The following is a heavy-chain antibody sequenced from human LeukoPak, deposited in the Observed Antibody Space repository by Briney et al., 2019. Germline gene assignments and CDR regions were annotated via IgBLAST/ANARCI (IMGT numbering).Heavy chain of an antibody. CDR3: ARAGTDSSGYYFPTDY. CDR2: MNPNSGNT. D-gene: IGHD3-22*01. Sequence: GASVKVSCKASGYTFTSYDINWVRQATGQGLEWMGWMNPNSGNTGCAQKFQGRVTMTRNTSISTAYMELSSLRSEDTAVYYCARAGTDSSGYYFPTDYWGQGTLVTVSS. J-gene: IGHJ4*02. V-gene: IGHV1-8*01. CDR1: GYTFTSYD.